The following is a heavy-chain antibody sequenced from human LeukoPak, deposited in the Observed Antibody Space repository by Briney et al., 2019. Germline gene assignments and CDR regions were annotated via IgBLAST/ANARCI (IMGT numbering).Heavy chain of an antibody. Sequence: RSLRLSCAASGFTFSRYGMQWVRQAPGKGLEWVAIITYDGTDKNYADSVKGRFTISRDNSKSTVYLQMNSLRAEDTAVFYCAKSWGVEYSSGFYIGVDYWGQGTLVTVSS. D-gene: IGHD3-22*01. CDR3: AKSWGVEYSSGFYIGVDY. J-gene: IGHJ4*02. V-gene: IGHV3-30*18. CDR2: ITYDGTDK. CDR1: GFTFSRYG.